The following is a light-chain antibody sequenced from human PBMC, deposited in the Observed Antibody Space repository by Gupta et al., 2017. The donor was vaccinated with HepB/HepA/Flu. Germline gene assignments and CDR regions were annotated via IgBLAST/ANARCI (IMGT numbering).Light chain of an antibody. V-gene: IGKV4-1*01. CDR1: QSLLYTSNKKNY. CDR3: QQYYGSPRT. J-gene: IGKJ1*01. CDR2: WAP. Sequence: XVXXQSXXXXAXXXXXXAXXNCRSSQSLLYTSNKKNYLAWYQQKAGHPPNLLIYWAPTRESGVPDRFSGSGSGTDFTLTISSLQAEDVAVYYCQQYYGSPRTFGQGTKVEIK.